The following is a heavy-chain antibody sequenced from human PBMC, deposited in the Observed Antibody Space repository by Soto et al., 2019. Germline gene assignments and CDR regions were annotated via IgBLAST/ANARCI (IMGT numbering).Heavy chain of an antibody. Sequence: EVQLLESGGGLVQPGGSLRLSCAASGFTFSSYAMSWVRQAPGKGLEWVSAISGSGGSTYYADSVKGRFTISRDNSKNTLYLQMNSLRADDTAVYYCAKNVGLIMITFGGVMDYFDYWGQGTLVTVSS. CDR2: ISGSGGST. CDR3: AKNVGLIMITFGGVMDYFDY. V-gene: IGHV3-23*01. D-gene: IGHD3-16*01. CDR1: GFTFSSYA. J-gene: IGHJ4*02.